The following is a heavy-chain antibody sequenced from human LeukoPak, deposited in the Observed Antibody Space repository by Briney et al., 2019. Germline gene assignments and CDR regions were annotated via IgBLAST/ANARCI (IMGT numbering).Heavy chain of an antibody. V-gene: IGHV3-23*01. Sequence: PGGSLRLSCAASGFTFSSYAMSWVRQAPGKGPEWVSAISGSGGSTYYADSVKGRFTISRDNSKNTLYRQMNSLRAEDTAVYYCARQLGYCSDGNCYFDYWGQGTLVTVSS. CDR1: GFTFSSYA. D-gene: IGHD2-15*01. CDR2: ISGSGGST. CDR3: ARQLGYCSDGNCYFDY. J-gene: IGHJ4*02.